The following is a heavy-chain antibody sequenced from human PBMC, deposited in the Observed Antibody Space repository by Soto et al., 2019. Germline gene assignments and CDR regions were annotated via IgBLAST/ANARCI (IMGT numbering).Heavy chain of an antibody. J-gene: IGHJ6*02. CDR3: SRDRAAAGTYYFGMDV. D-gene: IGHD6-13*01. V-gene: IGHV6-1*01. Sequence: SQTLSLTCAISGDSVSSNSGAWNWIRQSPSRGLEWLGRTYYRSKWYNDYAVSVKGRITINPDTSKNQFSLQLNSVTPEDTAVYYCSRDRAAAGTYYFGMDVWGQGTTVTVCS. CDR1: GDSVSSNSGA. CDR2: TYYRSKWYN.